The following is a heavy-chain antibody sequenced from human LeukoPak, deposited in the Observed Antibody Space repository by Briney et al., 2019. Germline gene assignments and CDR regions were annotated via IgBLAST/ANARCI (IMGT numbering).Heavy chain of an antibody. CDR1: GFTFSSYG. J-gene: IGHJ4*02. D-gene: IGHD5-12*01. CDR3: AKDGAWLRFDD. V-gene: IGHV3-23*01. CDR2: ISPGGGPT. Sequence: GGSLRLSCTASGFTFSSYGMNWVRQAPGKGLEWVSGISPGGGPTYYADSVKGRFTISRDDSKNTLYLQMNNLRAEDTAVYYCAKDGAWLRFDDWGQGILVTVSS.